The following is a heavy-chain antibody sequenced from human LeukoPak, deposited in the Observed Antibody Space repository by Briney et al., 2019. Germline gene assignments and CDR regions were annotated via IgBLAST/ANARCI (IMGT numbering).Heavy chain of an antibody. D-gene: IGHD3-3*01. Sequence: SETLSLTCTVSGGSISSYYWSWIRQPPGKGLEWIGYIYYSGSTNYNPSLKSRVTISVDTSKNQFSLKLSSVTAADTAVYYCARGRTIFGSHWGQGTLDTVSS. CDR2: IYYSGST. V-gene: IGHV4-59*01. CDR1: GGSISSYY. CDR3: ARGRTIFGSH. J-gene: IGHJ4*02.